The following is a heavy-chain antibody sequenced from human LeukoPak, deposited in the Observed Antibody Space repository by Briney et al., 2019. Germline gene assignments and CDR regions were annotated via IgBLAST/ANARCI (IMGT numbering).Heavy chain of an antibody. CDR2: IWYDGSNK. J-gene: IGHJ6*02. Sequence: GGSLRLSCAASGFTFSSYGMHRVRQAPGKGLEWVAVIWYDGSNKYYADSVKGRFTISRDNSKNTLYLQMNSLRAEDTAVYYCVRFRYYYGMDVWGQGTTVTVSS. CDR3: VRFRYYYGMDV. V-gene: IGHV3-33*01. CDR1: GFTFSSYG. D-gene: IGHD3-10*01.